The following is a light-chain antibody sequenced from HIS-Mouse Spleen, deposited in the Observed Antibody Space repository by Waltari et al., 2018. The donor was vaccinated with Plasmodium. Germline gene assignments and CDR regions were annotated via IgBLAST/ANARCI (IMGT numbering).Light chain of an antibody. CDR1: SSDVGGYNY. CDR3: CSYAGSYTLV. Sequence: QSALTQPRSVSGSPGQSVTISCTGTSSDVGGYNYVSWYQQHPGKAPKLMFYDVSKRPAGVSDLFSGSKSGNPASLTISGLQAEDEADYYCCSYAGSYTLVFGGGTKLTVL. V-gene: IGLV2-11*01. J-gene: IGLJ2*01. CDR2: DVS.